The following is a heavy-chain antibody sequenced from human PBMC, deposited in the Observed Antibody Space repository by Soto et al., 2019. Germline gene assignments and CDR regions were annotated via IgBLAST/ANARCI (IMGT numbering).Heavy chain of an antibody. Sequence: GGSLRLSCAASGFTFSSYSMNWVRQAPGKGLEWVSSISSSSSYIYYADSVKGRFTISRDNAKNSLYLQMNSLRAEDTAVYYCARDFPIAAAANDDYWGQGTLVTVSS. D-gene: IGHD6-13*01. V-gene: IGHV3-21*01. CDR2: ISSSSSYI. CDR1: GFTFSSYS. CDR3: ARDFPIAAAANDDY. J-gene: IGHJ4*02.